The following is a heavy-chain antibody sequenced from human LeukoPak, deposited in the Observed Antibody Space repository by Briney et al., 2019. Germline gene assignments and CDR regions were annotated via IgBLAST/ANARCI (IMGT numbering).Heavy chain of an antibody. J-gene: IGHJ6*02. V-gene: IGHV3-7*01. Sequence: GGSLRLSCAASGFIFSDYWMSWVRQAPGKGLEWVANIKEDGSEKYYVDSVKGRFTISRDNAKNSLYLQMNSLRGEDTAVYYCASGVRGYFNGMDVWGQGTTVTVSS. CDR2: IKEDGSEK. CDR1: GFIFSDYW. D-gene: IGHD5-18*01. CDR3: ASGVRGYFNGMDV.